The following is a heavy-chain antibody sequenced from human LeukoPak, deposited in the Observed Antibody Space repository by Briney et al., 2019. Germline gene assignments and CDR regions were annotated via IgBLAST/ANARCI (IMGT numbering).Heavy chain of an antibody. V-gene: IGHV4-34*01. Sequence: SETLSLTCAVYGGSFSGYYWSWIRQPPGKGLEWIGEINHSGSTNYNPSLKSRVTISVDTSKNQFSLKLCSVTAADTAVYYCARQGGWNYYYYMDVWGKGTTVTISS. CDR1: GGSFSGYY. J-gene: IGHJ6*03. D-gene: IGHD6-19*01. CDR3: ARQGGWNYYYYMDV. CDR2: INHSGST.